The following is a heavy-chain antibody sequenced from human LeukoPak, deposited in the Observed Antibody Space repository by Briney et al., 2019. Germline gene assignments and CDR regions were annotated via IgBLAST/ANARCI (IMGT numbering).Heavy chain of an antibody. D-gene: IGHD3-10*01. V-gene: IGHV4-34*01. CDR2: INHSGST. Sequence: SETLSLTCAVYGGSFSGYYWSWLRQPPGKGLEWIGEINHSGSTNYNPSLKSRVTISVDTSKNQFSLKLSSVTAADTAVYYCARYRAAKYYYYGMDVWGQGTTVTVSS. J-gene: IGHJ6*02. CDR3: ARYRAAKYYYYGMDV. CDR1: GGSFSGYY.